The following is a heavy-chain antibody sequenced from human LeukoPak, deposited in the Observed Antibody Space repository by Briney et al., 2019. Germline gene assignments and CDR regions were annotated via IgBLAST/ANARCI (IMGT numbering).Heavy chain of an antibody. CDR2: MNPNSGNT. CDR3: ARGLMSGWSFDY. J-gene: IGHJ4*02. CDR1: GYTFTSYD. Sequence: ASVRVSCKASGYTFTSYDINWVRQATGQGLEWMGWMNPNSGNTGYAQKFQGRVTMTRNTSISTAYMELSSLRSEDTAVYYCARGLMSGWSFDYWGQGTLVTVSS. D-gene: IGHD6-19*01. V-gene: IGHV1-8*01.